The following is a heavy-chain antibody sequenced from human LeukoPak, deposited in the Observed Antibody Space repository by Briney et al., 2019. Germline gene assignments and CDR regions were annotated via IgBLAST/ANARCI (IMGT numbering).Heavy chain of an antibody. CDR3: ARARSYDYVWGSYRLVPLLDY. J-gene: IGHJ4*02. V-gene: IGHV4-34*01. CDR2: INHSGST. D-gene: IGHD3-16*02. CDR1: GGSFSGYY. Sequence: SETLSLTCAVYGGSFSGYYWSWIRQPPGKGLEWIGEINHSGSTDYNPSLKSRVTISVDTSKNQFSLKLSSVTAADTAVYYCARARSYDYVWGSYRLVPLLDYWGQGTLVTVSS.